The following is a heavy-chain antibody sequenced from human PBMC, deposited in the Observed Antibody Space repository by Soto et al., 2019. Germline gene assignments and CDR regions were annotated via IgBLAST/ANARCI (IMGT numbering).Heavy chain of an antibody. CDR1: GGSISNDGYY. J-gene: IGHJ6*02. CDR2: IFYSGTT. CDR3: VGDHVVTAHYYGMDV. Sequence: QVQLQESGPGLVKPSQTLSLICTVSGGSISNDGYYWSWIRQHPGKGLEWIGYIFYSGTTYYNPSLKRRITMSVDTSKNQFSLKLHSLTAADTAVYYCVGDHVVTAHYYGMDVWGQGTTVTISS. D-gene: IGHD2-15*01. V-gene: IGHV4-31*03.